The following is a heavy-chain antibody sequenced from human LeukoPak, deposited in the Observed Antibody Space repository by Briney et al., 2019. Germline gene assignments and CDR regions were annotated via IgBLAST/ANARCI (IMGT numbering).Heavy chain of an antibody. D-gene: IGHD6-6*01. CDR2: MNPNSGNT. CDR1: EYTSTSYV. CDR3: ARGSWGEIAGRKSFEF. V-gene: IGHV1-8*01. J-gene: IGHJ4*02. Sequence: GSVKVSCKTSEYTSTSYVINSGCQAPGQGRECMGWMNPNSGNTGYAQKFQGRVTMTRVTSISTAYMELSNLTSEDTAVYYCARGSWGEIAGRKSFEFWGQGSLVTVSS.